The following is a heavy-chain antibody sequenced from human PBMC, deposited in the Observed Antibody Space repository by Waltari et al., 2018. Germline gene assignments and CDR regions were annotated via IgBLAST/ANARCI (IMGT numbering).Heavy chain of an antibody. V-gene: IGHV4-38-2*01. CDR2: IYHSGST. D-gene: IGHD4-17*01. CDR1: CYSISTCYY. CDR3: ATVTTGGGNYYYYGMDV. J-gene: IGHJ6*02. Sequence: QVQLQASGPGLVKPSATLSLTCAGSCYSISTCYYWGGLWQPPGKVLEWIGSIYHSGSTYYNPSLKSRVTISVDTSKNQFSLKLSSVTAADTAVYYCATVTTGGGNYYYYGMDVWGQGTTVTVSS.